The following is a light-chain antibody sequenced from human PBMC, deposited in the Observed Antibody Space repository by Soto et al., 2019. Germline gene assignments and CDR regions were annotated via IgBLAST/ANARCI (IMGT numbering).Light chain of an antibody. J-gene: IGKJ3*01. V-gene: IGKV3-11*01. CDR3: QQRYYWPFT. CDR1: QSVSSY. CDR2: DAS. Sequence: EIVLTQSPATLSLSPGERATLSCRASQSVSSYLAWFQQKPGQAPRLLIYDASNRATGIPARFSGSGSGTDFPLLSSSLEPEDFALYYCQQRYYWPFTFGPGTKLDI.